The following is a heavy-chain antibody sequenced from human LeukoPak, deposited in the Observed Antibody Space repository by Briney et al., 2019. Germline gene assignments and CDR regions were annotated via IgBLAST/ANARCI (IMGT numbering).Heavy chain of an antibody. CDR1: GGSFSGYY. V-gene: IGHV4-34*01. CDR3: ARHKGADYYGSGTYYSRRNWFDP. CDR2: INHSGST. D-gene: IGHD3-10*01. Sequence: SETLSLTCAVYGGSFSGYYWSWIRQPPGKGLEWIGEINHSGSTNYNPSLKSRVTISVDTSKNQFSLKLSSVTAADTAVYYCARHKGADYYGSGTYYSRRNWFDPWGQGTLVTVSS. J-gene: IGHJ5*02.